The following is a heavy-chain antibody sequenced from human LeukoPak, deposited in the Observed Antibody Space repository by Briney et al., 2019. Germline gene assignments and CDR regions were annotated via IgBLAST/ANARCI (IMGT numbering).Heavy chain of an antibody. CDR1: GGTFSSYA. D-gene: IGHD3-9*01. J-gene: IGHJ3*02. CDR3: ASHYDILTGAQRSNDAFDI. Sequence: GASVKVSCKASGGTFSSYAISWVRQAPGQGLEWMGGIIPIFGTANYAQKFQGRVTITADESTSTAYMELSSLRSEDTAVYYCASHYDILTGAQRSNDAFDIWGQGTMVTVSS. CDR2: IIPIFGTA. V-gene: IGHV1-69*13.